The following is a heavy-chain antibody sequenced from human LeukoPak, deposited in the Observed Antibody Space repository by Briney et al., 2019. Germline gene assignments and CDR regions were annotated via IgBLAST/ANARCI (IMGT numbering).Heavy chain of an antibody. Sequence: SETLSLTCAVYGGSFSGYYWSWIRQPPGKGLEWIGEINHSGSTNYNPSLKSRVTISVDTPKNQFSLKLSSVTAADTAVYYCARVNSSSWFFQHWGRAPWSPSPQ. CDR1: GGSFSGYY. D-gene: IGHD6-13*01. J-gene: IGHJ1*01. CDR2: INHSGST. CDR3: ARVNSSSWFFQH. V-gene: IGHV4-34*01.